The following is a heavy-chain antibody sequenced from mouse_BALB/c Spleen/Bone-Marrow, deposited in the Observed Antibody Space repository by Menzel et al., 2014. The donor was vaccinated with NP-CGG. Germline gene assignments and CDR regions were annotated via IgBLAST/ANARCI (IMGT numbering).Heavy chain of an antibody. Sequence: VQLQQSGPELEKPGASVKISCKASGYSFTGYNMNWVKQNNGKSLEWIGNIDPSYGGISYNQKFKGKATLTVDKSSNTANMQLKSLTSEKYAVYYCAISVEYRPLDYWGQGTLVTVSA. J-gene: IGHJ3*01. CDR3: AISVEYRPLDY. V-gene: IGHV1-39*01. CDR2: IDPSYGGI. D-gene: IGHD2-14*01. CDR1: GYSFTGYN.